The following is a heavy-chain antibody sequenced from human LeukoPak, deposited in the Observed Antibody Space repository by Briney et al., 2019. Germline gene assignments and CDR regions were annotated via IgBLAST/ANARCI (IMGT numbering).Heavy chain of an antibody. CDR1: GFTFSSYG. D-gene: IGHD3-9*01. Sequence: TGGSLRLSYAASGFTFSSYGMHWVRQAPGKGLEWVAVISYDGSNKYYADSVKGRFTISRDNSKNTLYLQMNSLRVEDTAVYYCAKDGGAYNDILTGYPGGPSDYWGQGTLVTVSS. V-gene: IGHV3-30*18. CDR2: ISYDGSNK. CDR3: AKDGGAYNDILTGYPGGPSDY. J-gene: IGHJ4*02.